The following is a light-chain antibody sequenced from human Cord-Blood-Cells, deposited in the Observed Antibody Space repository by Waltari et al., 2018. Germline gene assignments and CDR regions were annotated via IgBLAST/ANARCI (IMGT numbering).Light chain of an antibody. J-gene: IGLJ2*01. CDR1: SSDVGGYNY. V-gene: IGLV2-14*01. CDR2: EVS. CDR3: SSYTSSSTVV. Sequence: QSTLTRPASVSGSPGQSITISCTGTSSDVGGYNYVSWYQQHPGKAPKLMIYEVSNRPSGVSNRFPGSKSGNTASLTISGLQAEDEADYYCSSYTSSSTVVFGGGTKLTVL.